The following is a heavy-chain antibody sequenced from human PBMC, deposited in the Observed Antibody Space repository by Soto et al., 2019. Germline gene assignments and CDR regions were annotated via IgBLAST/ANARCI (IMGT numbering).Heavy chain of an antibody. Sequence: QPGGSLRLSCAAAGSTFSSNGRSGGRQATGKGLEWVSAIRAGDVETNYADSGKGRVTIARDNSKTTLYLQLNRLRAEDTAVYSCPKACESRGSYRPFDYWGQGALVTVSS. V-gene: IGHV3-23*01. CDR1: GSTFSSNG. D-gene: IGHD3-22*01. J-gene: IGHJ4*02. CDR3: PKACESRGSYRPFDY. CDR2: IRAGDVET.